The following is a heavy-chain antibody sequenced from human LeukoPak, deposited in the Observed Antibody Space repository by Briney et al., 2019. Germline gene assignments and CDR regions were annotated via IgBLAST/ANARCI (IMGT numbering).Heavy chain of an antibody. CDR3: ASRNWPVDY. V-gene: IGHV4-34*01. CDR1: GGSFSGYY. CDR2: INHSGST. D-gene: IGHD2/OR15-2a*01. J-gene: IGHJ4*01. Sequence: SETLSLTCAVYGGSFSGYYWSWIRQPPGKGLEWIGEINHSGSTNYNPSLKSRVTISVDKSKNQFSLKLSSVTAADTAVYYCASRNWPVDYWGQGTLVTVSS.